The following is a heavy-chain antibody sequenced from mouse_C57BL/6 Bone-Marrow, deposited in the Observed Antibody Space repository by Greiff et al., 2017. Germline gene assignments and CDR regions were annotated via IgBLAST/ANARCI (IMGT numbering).Heavy chain of an antibody. J-gene: IGHJ4*01. CDR1: GYTFTGYW. V-gene: IGHV1-9*01. D-gene: IGHD1-1*01. Sequence: QVQLKESGAELMKPGASVKLSCKATGYTFTGYWIEWVKQRPGHGLEWIGEILPGSGSTNYNEKFKGKATFTADTSSNTAYMQLSRLTTEDSSIYYCAGWRLLRDCAKDYEGQGTSVTVTS. CDR3: AGWRLLRDCAKDY. CDR2: ILPGSGST.